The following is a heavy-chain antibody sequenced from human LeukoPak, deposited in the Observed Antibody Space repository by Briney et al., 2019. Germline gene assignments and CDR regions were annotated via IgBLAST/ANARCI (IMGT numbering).Heavy chain of an antibody. Sequence: GGSLRLSCAASGFTFSSYAMSWVRQAPGKGLEWVSASSGSGGSTYYADSVKGRFTISRDNSKNTLYLQMNSLRAEDTAVYCCAKDLLAAAVLYYFDYWGQGTLVTVSS. V-gene: IGHV3-23*01. CDR3: AKDLLAAAVLYYFDY. J-gene: IGHJ4*02. CDR1: GFTFSSYA. CDR2: SSGSGGST. D-gene: IGHD6-13*01.